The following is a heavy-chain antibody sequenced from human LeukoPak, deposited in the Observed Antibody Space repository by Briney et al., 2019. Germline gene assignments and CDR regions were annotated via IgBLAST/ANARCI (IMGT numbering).Heavy chain of an antibody. V-gene: IGHV3-66*01. CDR1: VIRNSSNY. CDR2: IYSGGST. J-gene: IGHJ1*01. Sequence: GGSLRLSSSAVVIRNSSNYMSWIRQAPGKGLEWVSVIYSGGSTYYADSVTGRFTISRVNSKHTLYLQMSRLRAADSASVYSACTMDYAYFQHWGQGTLVTVSA. D-gene: IGHD3-10*01. CDR3: ACTMDYAYFQH.